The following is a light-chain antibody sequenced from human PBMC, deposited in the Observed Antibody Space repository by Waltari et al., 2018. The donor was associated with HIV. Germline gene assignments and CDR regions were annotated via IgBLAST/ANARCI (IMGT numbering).Light chain of an antibody. CDR1: SSHIGAGYD. Sequence: QSVLTPPPSVSGAPGQQVTISCTGTSSHIGAGYDVHWYQHFPGTAPKLLIFGDSNRPSGVPDRFSGSKSGTSASLAITGLQAEDEADYYCQSYDTGLVFGGGTKLTVL. CDR2: GDS. V-gene: IGLV1-40*01. CDR3: QSYDTGLV. J-gene: IGLJ2*01.